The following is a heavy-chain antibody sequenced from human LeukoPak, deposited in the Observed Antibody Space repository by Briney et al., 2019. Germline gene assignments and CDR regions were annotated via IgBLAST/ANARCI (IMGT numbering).Heavy chain of an antibody. J-gene: IGHJ6*03. CDR1: GGSMFGSY. V-gene: IGHV4-59*01. CDR3: ARGRVSSSSWNSAYYYYFYMDV. D-gene: IGHD6-13*01. Sequence: SETLSLTCTVSGGSMFGSYWSWLRQPPGKGLEWIGYIYDTGTTKYNPSLNSRVTISRDTSKNHFSLRLSSLTAADTAVYFCARGRVSSSSWNSAYYYYFYMDVWGKGTTVTVSS. CDR2: IYDTGTT.